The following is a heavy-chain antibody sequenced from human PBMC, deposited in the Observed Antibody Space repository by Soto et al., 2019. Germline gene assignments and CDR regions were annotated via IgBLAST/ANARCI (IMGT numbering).Heavy chain of an antibody. CDR1: GYPSADYW. V-gene: IGHV5-51*07. D-gene: IGHD2-21*01. Sequence: GESMKISWEASGYPSADYWDCVVHEMPGRGLEIMGIVFPGDSDTRYSPTFQGQVNFSADQSTRTASLKSNSVRASDTAVYYCARRNLHGGGGNCYGTNDLDYWGQGTQVTVSS. J-gene: IGHJ4*02. CDR3: ARRNLHGGGGNCYGTNDLDY. CDR2: VFPGDSDT.